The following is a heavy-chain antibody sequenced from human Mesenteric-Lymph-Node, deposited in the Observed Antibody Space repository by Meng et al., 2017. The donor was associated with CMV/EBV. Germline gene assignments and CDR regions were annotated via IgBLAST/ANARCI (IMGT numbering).Heavy chain of an antibody. J-gene: IGHJ6*02. CDR2: INSDGSST. D-gene: IGHD2-2*01. V-gene: IGHV3-74*01. CDR3: AREGCSSTSCYAMDV. Sequence: GESLKISCAASGFTFSSYWMHWVRQAPGKGLVWVSRINSDGSSTSYADSVKGRFTISRDNAKNTLYLQMNSLRAEDTAVYYCAREGCSSTSCYAMDVWGQGTTVTVSS. CDR1: GFTFSSYW.